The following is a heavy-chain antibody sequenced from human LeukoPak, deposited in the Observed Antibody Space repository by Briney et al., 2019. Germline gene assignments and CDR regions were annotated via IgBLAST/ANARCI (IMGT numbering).Heavy chain of an antibody. CDR2: IWYDGSNK. CDR1: GFTFSSYG. D-gene: IGHD3-10*01. J-gene: IGHJ5*02. V-gene: IGHV3-33*01. CDR3: ARDSLWFGTEYNWFDP. Sequence: GGSLRLSCAASGFTFSSYGMHWVRQAPGKGLEWVAVIWYDGSNKYYADSVMGRFTISRDNSKNTLYLQMNSLRAEDTAVYYCARDSLWFGTEYNWFDPWGQGTLVTVSS.